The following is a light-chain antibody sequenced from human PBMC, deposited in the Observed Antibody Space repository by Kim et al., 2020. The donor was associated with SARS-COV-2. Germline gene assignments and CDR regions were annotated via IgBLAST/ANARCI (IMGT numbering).Light chain of an antibody. Sequence: PGHSITISCTGTSSDVGDYKYVSWYQQHPGNAPQLMISDVSKRPSGVSNRFSGSKSANTASLTISGLQGEDEAVYYCSSYTSSSILFGGGTQLTVL. V-gene: IGLV2-14*03. CDR1: SSDVGDYKY. CDR2: DVS. J-gene: IGLJ2*01. CDR3: SSYTSSSIL.